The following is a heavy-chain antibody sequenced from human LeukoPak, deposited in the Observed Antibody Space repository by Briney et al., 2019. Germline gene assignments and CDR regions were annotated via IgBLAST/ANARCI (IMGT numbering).Heavy chain of an antibody. CDR3: ATWGSGWYMDY. D-gene: IGHD6-19*01. CDR2: ISAYNGNT. CDR1: GYTSTSYG. J-gene: IGHJ4*02. Sequence: ASVKVSCKASGYTSTSYGISWVRQAPGQGLEWMGWISAYNGNTNYAQKLRGRVTMTTHTSTSTAYMELRSLRSDDTAVYYCATWGSGWYMDYWGQGTLVTVSS. V-gene: IGHV1-18*01.